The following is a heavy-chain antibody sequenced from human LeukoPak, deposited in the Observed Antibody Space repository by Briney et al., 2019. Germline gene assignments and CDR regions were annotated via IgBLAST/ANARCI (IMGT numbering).Heavy chain of an antibody. CDR3: AKQWSQAGQPMGYFDY. J-gene: IGHJ4*02. CDR1: GFTFSGYG. V-gene: IGHV3-30*02. D-gene: IGHD3-3*01. CDR2: IHYDGARS. Sequence: PGGSLRLSCAASGFTFSGYGMHWVREALGKGLEWVAFIHYDGARSYYADSVKGRFTISRDNSSNTLYLQMNSLRPEDTAVYYCAKQWSQAGQPMGYFDYWGQGTLVTVSS.